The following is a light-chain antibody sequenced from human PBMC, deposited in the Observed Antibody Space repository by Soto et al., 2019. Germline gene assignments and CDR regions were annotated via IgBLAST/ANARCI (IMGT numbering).Light chain of an antibody. Sequence: QSVLTQPPSVSGAPGQRVAISCTGSSSNIGAEYDVHWYQQLPGTAPKRLIYGDNNRPSGVPDRFSGSKSGTSASLAITGVQPEDEADYYCQSYDSSLTTIVFGTGTKLTVL. CDR1: SSNIGAEYD. CDR3: QSYDSSLTTIV. J-gene: IGLJ1*01. CDR2: GDN. V-gene: IGLV1-40*01.